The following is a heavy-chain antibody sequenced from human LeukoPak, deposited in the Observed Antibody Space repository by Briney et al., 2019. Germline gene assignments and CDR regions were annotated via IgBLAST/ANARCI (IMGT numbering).Heavy chain of an antibody. D-gene: IGHD2-21*01. CDR3: ARDQGANDLLFRTYYMDV. CDR2: ISAYNGNT. V-gene: IGHV1-18*04. J-gene: IGHJ6*03. CDR1: GYTFTGYY. Sequence: GASVKVSCKASGYTFTGYYMHWVRQAPGQGLEWMGWISAYNGNTNYAQKLQGRVTMTTDTSTSTAYMELRSLRSDDTAVYYCARDQGANDLLFRTYYMDVWGKGTTVTVSS.